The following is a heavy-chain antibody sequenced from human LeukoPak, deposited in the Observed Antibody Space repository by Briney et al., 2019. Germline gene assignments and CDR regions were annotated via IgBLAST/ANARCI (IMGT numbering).Heavy chain of an antibody. CDR1: GFIFSNAW. CDR3: ARHWNYDGNGYRHFDY. D-gene: IGHD3-22*01. CDR2: IYDSGSG. Sequence: GSLRLSCAASGFIFSNAWMNWVRQVPGKGLEWVGYIYDSGSGNYNPSLKSRVAISVDTSKNQFSLKLNSVTAADTAVYYCARHWNYDGNGYRHFDYWGQGTLVTVPS. J-gene: IGHJ4*02. V-gene: IGHV4-59*08.